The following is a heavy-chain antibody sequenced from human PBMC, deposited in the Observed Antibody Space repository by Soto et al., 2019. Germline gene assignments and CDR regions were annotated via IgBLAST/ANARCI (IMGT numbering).Heavy chain of an antibody. CDR2: IDPSDSYT. J-gene: IGHJ6*02. D-gene: IGHD2-15*01. CDR1: GYSFTSYW. Sequence: GESLKISCKGSGYSFTSYWISWVRQMPGKGLEWMGRIDPSDSYTNYSPSFQGHVTISADKSISTAYLQWSSLKASDTAMYYCARSAVLGYCSGGSCLFPYYYGMDVWGQGTTVTVSS. CDR3: ARSAVLGYCSGGSCLFPYYYGMDV. V-gene: IGHV5-10-1*01.